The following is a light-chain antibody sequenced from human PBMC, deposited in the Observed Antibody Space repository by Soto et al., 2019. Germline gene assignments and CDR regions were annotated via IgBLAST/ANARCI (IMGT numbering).Light chain of an antibody. V-gene: IGKV1-39*01. CDR1: QSMSSY. Sequence: DIQMTQSPSSLSASVGDRVTITFLASQSMSSYLNWYQQKRGKAPKLLIDAASSLHTGVPSRFSGSGSGTDFTLTISSLQPEDFATYYCQQSYSSITFGQGTRLEIK. CDR3: QQSYSSIT. J-gene: IGKJ5*01. CDR2: AAS.